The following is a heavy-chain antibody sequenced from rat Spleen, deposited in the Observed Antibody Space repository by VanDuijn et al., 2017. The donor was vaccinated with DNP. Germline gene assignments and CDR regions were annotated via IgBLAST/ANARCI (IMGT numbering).Heavy chain of an antibody. Sequence: EVQLVESGGGLVQPGRSLKLSCAASGFTFSDYYMAWVRQAPTKGLEWVASISSTGDNTYYSDSVKGRFSLSRDNAKSTLYLQVNSLRSEDTATYYCARPDYWGQGVMVTVSS. J-gene: IGHJ2*01. CDR1: GFTFSDYY. CDR3: ARPDY. V-gene: IGHV5-25*01. CDR2: ISSTGDNT.